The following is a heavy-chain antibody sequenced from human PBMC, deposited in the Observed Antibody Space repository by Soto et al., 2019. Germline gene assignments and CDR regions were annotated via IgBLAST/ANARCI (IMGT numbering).Heavy chain of an antibody. D-gene: IGHD4-4*01. CDR3: AAMATVTTDDSY. J-gene: IGHJ4*02. V-gene: IGHV3-74*01. CDR2: INSDESST. CDR1: GFTFSSYS. Sequence: VGSLRLSCAASGFTFSSYSMHWVRQAPGKGLVWVSHINSDESSTNYADSVKGRFTISRDNAKNTLYLQMNSLRAEDTAVYYCAAMATVTTDDSYWGQGTLVTVSS.